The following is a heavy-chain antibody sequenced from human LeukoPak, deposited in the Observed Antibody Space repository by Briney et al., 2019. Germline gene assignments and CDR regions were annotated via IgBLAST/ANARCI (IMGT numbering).Heavy chain of an antibody. CDR1: GYTFTGYY. Sequence: GASVKVSCKASGYTFTGYYMHWVRQAPGQGLEWMGIINPSGGSTSYAQKFQGRVTMTRDTSTSTVYMELSSLRSEDTAVYYCARGPSVPGRIRPLRPFDIWGQGTMVTVSS. J-gene: IGHJ3*02. D-gene: IGHD1-14*01. CDR3: ARGPSVPGRIRPLRPFDI. CDR2: INPSGGST. V-gene: IGHV1-46*01.